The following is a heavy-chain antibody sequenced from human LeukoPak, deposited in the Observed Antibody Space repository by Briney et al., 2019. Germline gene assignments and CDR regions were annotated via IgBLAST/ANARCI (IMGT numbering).Heavy chain of an antibody. D-gene: IGHD3-10*01. CDR2: IKQDGSEK. Sequence: GGSLRLSCAASGFTFSSYWMSWVRQAPGKGLEWVANIKQDGSEKYYVDSVKGRFTISRDNAKNSLYLQMNSLRAEDTAVYYCARDSITIVRGVISNWFDPWGQGTLVTVSS. CDR1: GFTFSSYW. J-gene: IGHJ5*02. CDR3: ARDSITIVRGVISNWFDP. V-gene: IGHV3-7*01.